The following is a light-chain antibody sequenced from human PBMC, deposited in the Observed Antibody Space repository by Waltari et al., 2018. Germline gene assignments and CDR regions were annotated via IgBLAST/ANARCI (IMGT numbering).Light chain of an antibody. J-gene: IGKJ2*03. V-gene: IGKV1-5*03. CDR2: KAS. CDR1: QRVSTC. Sequence: DIQMTQSPSTLSASVGTRVTITCRASQRVSTCLAWYQQKPGKAPKHLLSKASFLERGVPSKFSGSRAATEFILTNNSRQPDDYATYYCQIYNSNSPYSFGQGTKL. CDR3: QIYNSNSPYS.